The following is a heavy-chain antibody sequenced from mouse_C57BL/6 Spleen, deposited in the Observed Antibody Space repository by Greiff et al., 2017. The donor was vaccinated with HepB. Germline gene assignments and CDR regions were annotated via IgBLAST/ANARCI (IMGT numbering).Heavy chain of an antibody. CDR1: GYAFSSSW. V-gene: IGHV1-82*01. CDR2: IYPGDGDT. D-gene: IGHD2-10*01. J-gene: IGHJ3*01. CDR3: ARSLAYYSFAY. Sequence: VKLQESGPELVKPGASVKISCKASGYAFSSSWMNWVKQRPGKGLEWIGRIYPGDGDTNYNGKFKGKATLTADKSSSTAYMQLSSLTSEDSAVYFCARSLAYYSFAYWGQGTLVTVSA.